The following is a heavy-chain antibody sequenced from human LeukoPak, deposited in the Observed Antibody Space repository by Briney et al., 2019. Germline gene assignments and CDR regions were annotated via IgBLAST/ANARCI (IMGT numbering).Heavy chain of an antibody. CDR2: IIPIFGTA. Sequence: VASVKVSCKASGGTFSSYAISWVRQAPGQGLEWMGGIIPIFGTANYTQKFQGRVTITADESTSTAYMELSSLRSEDTAVYYCARALQLRFLEWLNGGDYYYMDVXXXXTXXXVS. D-gene: IGHD3-3*01. J-gene: IGHJ6*03. CDR1: GGTFSSYA. CDR3: ARALQLRFLEWLNGGDYYYMDV. V-gene: IGHV1-69*13.